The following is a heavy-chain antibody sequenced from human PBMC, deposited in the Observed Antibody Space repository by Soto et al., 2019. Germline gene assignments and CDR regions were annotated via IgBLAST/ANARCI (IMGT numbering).Heavy chain of an antibody. V-gene: IGHV4-61*01. D-gene: IGHD2-21*02. CDR2: IYYSGST. CDR1: GGSVTSGNYY. Sequence: SETLSLTCTVSGGSVTSGNYYWSWIRQPPGKGLEWIGHIYYSGSTNYNPSLKSRVTISVDASKNQFSLKLSSVTAADTAIYYCARGPVVTPFVDYWGQGTLVTVS. CDR3: ARGPVVTPFVDY. J-gene: IGHJ4*02.